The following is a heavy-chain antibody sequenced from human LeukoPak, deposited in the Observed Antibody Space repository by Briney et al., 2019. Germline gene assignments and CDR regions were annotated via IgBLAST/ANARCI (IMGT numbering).Heavy chain of an antibody. Sequence: GGSLRLSCAASGFTFSSYEMNWVRQAPGKGLEWVSYISSSGSTIYYADSVKGRFTISRDNAKNSLYLQMNSLRAEDTAVYYCARVVSSGWYGDYWGQGTLVTVSS. J-gene: IGHJ4*02. CDR2: ISSSGSTI. D-gene: IGHD6-19*01. V-gene: IGHV3-48*03. CDR3: ARVVSSGWYGDY. CDR1: GFTFSSYE.